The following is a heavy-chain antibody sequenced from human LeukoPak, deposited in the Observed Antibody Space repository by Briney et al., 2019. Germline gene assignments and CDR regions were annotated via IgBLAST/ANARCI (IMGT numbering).Heavy chain of an antibody. V-gene: IGHV4-39*07. CDR3: ASTDIRLWFGESNYYYGMDV. Sequence: SETLSLTCTVSGGSISSSSYYWGWIRQPPGKGLEWIGEINHSGSTNYNPSLKSRVTISVDTSKNQFSLKLSSVTAADTAVYYCASTDIRLWFGESNYYYGMDVRGQGTTVTVSS. D-gene: IGHD3-10*01. CDR1: GGSISSSSYY. J-gene: IGHJ6*02. CDR2: INHSGST.